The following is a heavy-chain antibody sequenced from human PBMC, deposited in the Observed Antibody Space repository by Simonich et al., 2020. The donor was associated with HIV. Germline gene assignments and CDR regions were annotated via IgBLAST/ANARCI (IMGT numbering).Heavy chain of an antibody. CDR1: GGSISSSSCY. Sequence: QLQLQESGPGLVKPSETLSLTCTVSGGSISSSSCYWGWIRQPPGKGLEWIGSIYYGGGTYSNPSLKSRVTISVDTSKNQFSLKLSSVTAADTAVYYCASITGTTFRVSYWGQGTLVTVSS. CDR3: ASITGTTFRVSY. CDR2: IYYGGGT. V-gene: IGHV4-39*01. J-gene: IGHJ4*02. D-gene: IGHD1-7*01.